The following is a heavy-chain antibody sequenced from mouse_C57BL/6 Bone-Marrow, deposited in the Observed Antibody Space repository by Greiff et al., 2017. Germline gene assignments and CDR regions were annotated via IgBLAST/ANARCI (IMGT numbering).Heavy chain of an antibody. CDR1: GYTFTSSG. D-gene: IGHD4-1*01. CDR3: ARGRLGGGAN. J-gene: IGHJ3*01. Sequence: QVQLKQSGAELARPGASVKLSCKASGYTFTSSGISWVKQRTGKGLEWIGEIYPRSGNTYYHEKFKGKATLTADKCSSTAYMELRSLQYEDSAVYVSARGRLGGGANWGQGTLVTVAA. CDR2: IYPRSGNT. V-gene: IGHV1-81*01.